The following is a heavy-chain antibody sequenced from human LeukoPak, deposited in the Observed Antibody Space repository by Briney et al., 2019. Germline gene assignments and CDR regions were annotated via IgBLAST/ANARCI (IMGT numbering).Heavy chain of an antibody. Sequence: GGSLRLSCAASGFTFGNYWMKWVRQAPGKGLVWVSRLNTDGSLATYADSVKGQFTISRDNAKNTLYLQMNRLRVDDTAVYYCARELDAAQTVDYWGQGTLVTVSS. CDR1: GFTFGNYW. CDR2: LNTDGSLA. CDR3: ARELDAAQTVDY. V-gene: IGHV3-74*01. D-gene: IGHD1-14*01. J-gene: IGHJ4*02.